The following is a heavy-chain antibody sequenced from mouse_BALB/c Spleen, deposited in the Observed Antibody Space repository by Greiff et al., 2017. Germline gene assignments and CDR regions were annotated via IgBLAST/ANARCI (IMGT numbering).Heavy chain of an antibody. D-gene: IGHD1-1*01. CDR2: IWAGGST. V-gene: IGHV2-9*02. CDR3: ARDPSHYYGSSLDY. Sequence: VQLVESGPGLVAPSQSLSITCTVSGFSLTSYGVHWVRQPPGKGLEWLGVIWAGGSTNYNSDLMSRLSISKDNSKSQVFLKMNSLQTDDTAMYYCARDPSHYYGSSLDYWGQGTTLTVSS. CDR1: GFSLTSYG. J-gene: IGHJ2*01.